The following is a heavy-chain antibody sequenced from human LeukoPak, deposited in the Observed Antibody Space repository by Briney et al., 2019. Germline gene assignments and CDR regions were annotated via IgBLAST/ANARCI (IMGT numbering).Heavy chain of an antibody. V-gene: IGHV3-53*01. J-gene: IGHJ4*02. Sequence: PGGSLRLSCAASGFTVSSNYMSWVRQAPGKGLEWVSVIYSGGSTYYADSVKGRFTISRDNAKNSLYLHMNSLRAEDTAVYYCASGHHDILTGYSMFYFDYWGQGTLVTVSS. CDR1: GFTVSSNY. CDR3: ASGHHDILTGYSMFYFDY. CDR2: IYSGGST. D-gene: IGHD3-9*01.